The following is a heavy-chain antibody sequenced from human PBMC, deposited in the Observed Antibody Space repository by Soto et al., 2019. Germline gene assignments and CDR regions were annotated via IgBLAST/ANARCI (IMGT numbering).Heavy chain of an antibody. Sequence: SETLSLTCTVSGGSISCYYWIWIRQPAGKGLEWIGRIYTGGSTNYNPSLKSRVTMSIDTSKNQFSLKLSSVTAADTAVYYCARDHLVAGNFDSWGQGTLVTVSS. D-gene: IGHD6-19*01. V-gene: IGHV4-4*07. CDR3: ARDHLVAGNFDS. J-gene: IGHJ4*02. CDR1: GGSISCYY. CDR2: IYTGGST.